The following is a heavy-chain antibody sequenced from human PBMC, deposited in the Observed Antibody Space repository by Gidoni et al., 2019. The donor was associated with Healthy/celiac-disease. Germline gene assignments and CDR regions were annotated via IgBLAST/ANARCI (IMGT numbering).Heavy chain of an antibody. Sequence: QVQLVQSGAEVKKPGSSVKVSCKASGGTFSSYAISWVRQAPGQGLEWMGGIIPIFGTANYAQKFQGRVTITADESTSTAYMELSSLRSEDTAVYYCARDRLDDYGDYYYGMDVWGQGTMVTVSS. J-gene: IGHJ6*02. D-gene: IGHD4-17*01. CDR1: GGTFSSYA. CDR2: IIPIFGTA. CDR3: ARDRLDDYGDYYYGMDV. V-gene: IGHV1-69*01.